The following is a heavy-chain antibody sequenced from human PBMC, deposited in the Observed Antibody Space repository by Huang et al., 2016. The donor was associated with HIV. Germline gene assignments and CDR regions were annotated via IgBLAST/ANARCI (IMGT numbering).Heavy chain of an antibody. Sequence: EVQLVESGGGLVQPGGSLRLSCAASGFTFSSHWMHWVRQGPGKGAGWVSRINNDGSTTTYADSGKGRFTISRDNAKNTLHLQMNSLRVEDTAVYYCARGVGGNSDYWGQGTLVTVSS. CDR1: GFTFSSHW. CDR2: INNDGSTT. CDR3: ARGVGGNSDY. J-gene: IGHJ4*02. V-gene: IGHV3-74*01. D-gene: IGHD2-15*01.